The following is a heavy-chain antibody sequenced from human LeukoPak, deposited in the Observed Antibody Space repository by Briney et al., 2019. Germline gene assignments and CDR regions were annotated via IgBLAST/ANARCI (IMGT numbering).Heavy chain of an antibody. Sequence: ASVKVSCKASGYTFTSYYMHWVRQAPGQGLEWMGIINPSGGSTIYAQKFQGRVTMTRDMSPSTVYMELSSLRSEDTAVYYCARERLAVTTASFDYWGQGTLVTVSS. CDR3: ARERLAVTTASFDY. CDR1: GYTFTSYY. CDR2: INPSGGST. V-gene: IGHV1-46*01. J-gene: IGHJ4*02. D-gene: IGHD4-17*01.